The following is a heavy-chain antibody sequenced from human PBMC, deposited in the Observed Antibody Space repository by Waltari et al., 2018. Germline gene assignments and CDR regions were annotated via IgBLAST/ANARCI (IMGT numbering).Heavy chain of an antibody. Sequence: QVQLVQSGAEVKKPGASVKVSCKASGYTFTSYDINWVRQATGQGLEWMGWMNTNNGNSGFVQKFQGRVSMTRNTSISTAYMELSSLRSEDTAVYYCARENFWSGYYTDYYYGLDVWGQGTTVTVSS. CDR3: ARENFWSGYYTDYYYGLDV. CDR2: MNTNNGNS. D-gene: IGHD3-3*01. J-gene: IGHJ6*02. V-gene: IGHV1-8*01. CDR1: GYTFTSYD.